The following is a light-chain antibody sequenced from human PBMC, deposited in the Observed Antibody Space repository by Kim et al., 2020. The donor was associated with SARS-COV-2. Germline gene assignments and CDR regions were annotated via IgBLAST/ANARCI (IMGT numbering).Light chain of an antibody. CDR2: GAS. CDR3: LQYGNSLRT. Sequence: ELVLTQFPATLSLSPGDRATLSCRASESLSGSYLAWYKQKPGQAPTLLIFGASTRVTGIPERFSGGGSGTDFTLTIRRLEPDDFGVYYCLQYGNSLRTFGQGTKVDIK. J-gene: IGKJ1*01. CDR1: ESLSGSY. V-gene: IGKV3-20*01.